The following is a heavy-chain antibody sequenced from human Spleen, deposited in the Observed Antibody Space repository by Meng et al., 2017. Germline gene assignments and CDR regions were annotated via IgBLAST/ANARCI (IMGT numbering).Heavy chain of an antibody. D-gene: IGHD3-10*01. CDR3: ARGFETYYGSGSSYFDS. CDR1: GGSISRYY. CDR2: IYFSGNA. J-gene: IGHJ4*02. V-gene: IGHV4-59*01. Sequence: GSLRLSCSVSGGSISRYYWSWIRQSPGKGLEWIGNIYFSGNADYNPSLKSRASMSVDRSKNQFSLNLRPVTAADTAVYYCARGFETYYGSGSSYFDSWGQGTLVTVSS.